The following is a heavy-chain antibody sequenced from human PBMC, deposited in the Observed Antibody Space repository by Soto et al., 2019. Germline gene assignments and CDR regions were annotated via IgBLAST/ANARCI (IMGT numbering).Heavy chain of an antibody. V-gene: IGHV1-69*12. Sequence: QVQLVQSGAEVKKPGSSVKVSCKASGGTFSSYAISWVRQAPGQGLEWMGGIIPIFGTANYAQKFQGRVTIPADESTSPAYMELGSMRSEDTAVYYCAKGMIPMAAAGRVGMRGWFDPWGQGTLVTVSS. CDR1: GGTFSSYA. CDR3: AKGMIPMAAAGRVGMRGWFDP. J-gene: IGHJ5*02. CDR2: IIPIFGTA. D-gene: IGHD6-13*01.